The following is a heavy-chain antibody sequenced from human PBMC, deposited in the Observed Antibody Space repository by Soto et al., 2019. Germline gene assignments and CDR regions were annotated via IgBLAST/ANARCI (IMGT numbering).Heavy chain of an antibody. J-gene: IGHJ4*02. CDR2: ISAYNGNT. CDR3: ATRDPGHY. V-gene: IGHV1-18*01. Sequence: ASVKVSCRASGYTFTSDGISWVRQAPGQGREWMGWISAYNGNTNYAQKLQGRVTMTTDTSTSTAYMELSSLRSEDTAVYYCATRDPGHYWGQGTLVTVSS. CDR1: GYTFTSDG.